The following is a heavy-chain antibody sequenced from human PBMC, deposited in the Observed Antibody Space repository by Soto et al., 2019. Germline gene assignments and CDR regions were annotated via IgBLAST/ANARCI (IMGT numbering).Heavy chain of an antibody. D-gene: IGHD2-15*01. CDR3: ARGPGGPDGPGDY. Sequence: QVQLVQSGAEVKKPGASVKVSCKASGYTFTSYAMHWVRQAPGQRLEWMGWINAGNGNTKYSQKFQGGDTITRDTSASTASMARSSLRSADTAVYCCARGPGGPDGPGDYWGQGTLVTVSS. V-gene: IGHV1-3*01. CDR1: GYTFTSYA. J-gene: IGHJ4*02. CDR2: INAGNGNT.